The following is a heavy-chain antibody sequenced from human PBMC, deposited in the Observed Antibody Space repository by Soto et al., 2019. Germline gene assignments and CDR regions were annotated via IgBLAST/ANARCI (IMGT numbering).Heavy chain of an antibody. D-gene: IGHD6-6*01. CDR1: GFTFSSYS. Sequence: PRLSCAASGFTFSSYSMNWVRQAPGKGLEWVSSISSSSSYIYYADSVKGRFTISRDNAKNSLYLQMNSLRAEDTAVYYCARSSLTDGSTADYGGSRTLVAVSS. J-gene: IGHJ4*02. CDR3: ARSSLTDGSTADY. V-gene: IGHV3-21*01. CDR2: ISSSSSYI.